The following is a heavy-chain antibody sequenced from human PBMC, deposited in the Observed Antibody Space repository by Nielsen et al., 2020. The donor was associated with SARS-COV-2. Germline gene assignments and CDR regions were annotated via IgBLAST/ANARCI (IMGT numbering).Heavy chain of an antibody. D-gene: IGHD1-26*01. CDR3: ARWGPGSYGVFDY. V-gene: IGHV4-34*01. J-gene: IGHJ4*02. Sequence: SETLSLTCAVYGGPFSGYYWSWIRQPPGKGLEWIGEINHSGSTNYNPSLKSRVTISVDTSKNQFSLKLSSVTAADTAVYYCARWGPGSYGVFDYWGQGTLVTVSS. CDR1: GGPFSGYY. CDR2: INHSGST.